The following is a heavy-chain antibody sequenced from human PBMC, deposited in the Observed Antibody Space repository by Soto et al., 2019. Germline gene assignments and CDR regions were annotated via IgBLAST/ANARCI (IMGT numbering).Heavy chain of an antibody. CDR1: GFTFSSYA. Sequence: GGSMRLSCAASGFTFSSYAMSWVRQAPGKGLEWVSAISGSGGSTYYADSVKGRFTISRDNSKNTLYLQMNSLRAEDTAVYYCAKRIWAIAVAGIFDHWGQGTLVTVSS. CDR2: ISGSGGST. J-gene: IGHJ4*02. V-gene: IGHV3-23*01. D-gene: IGHD6-19*01. CDR3: AKRIWAIAVAGIFDH.